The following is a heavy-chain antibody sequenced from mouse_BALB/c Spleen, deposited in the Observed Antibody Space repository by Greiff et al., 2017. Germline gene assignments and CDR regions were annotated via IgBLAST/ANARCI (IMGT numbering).Heavy chain of an antibody. CDR3: ARGGITTAWFAY. J-gene: IGHJ3*01. V-gene: IGHV1S81*02. CDR2: INPSNGRT. Sequence: QVQLQQSGAELAKPGASVKMSCKASGYTFTSYWMHWVKQRPGQGLEWIGEINPSNGRTNYNEKFKSKATLTVDKSSSTAYMQLSSLTSEDSAVYYCARGGITTAWFAYRGQGTLVTVSA. D-gene: IGHD1-1*01. CDR1: GYTFTSYW.